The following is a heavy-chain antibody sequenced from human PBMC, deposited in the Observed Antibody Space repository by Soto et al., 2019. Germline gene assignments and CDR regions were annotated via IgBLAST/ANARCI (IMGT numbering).Heavy chain of an antibody. V-gene: IGHV6-1*01. J-gene: IGHJ1*01. Sequence: SQTLSLTCAISGDSVSSNSAAWTWIRQSPSRGLEWLGRTYYRSKWYNDYAVSVKSRITINPDTSKNQFSLQLNSVTPEDTAVYYCASGRTPSYSGYESEYFQHWGQGTLVTVSS. CDR1: GDSVSSNSAA. D-gene: IGHD5-12*01. CDR3: ASGRTPSYSGYESEYFQH. CDR2: TYYRSKWYN.